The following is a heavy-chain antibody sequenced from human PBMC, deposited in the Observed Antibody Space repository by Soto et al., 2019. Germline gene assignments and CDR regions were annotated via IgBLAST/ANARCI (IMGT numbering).Heavy chain of an antibody. J-gene: IGHJ4*02. CDR1: GFTVSTYV. CDR2: ISASGHIT. Sequence: PGWSLRLSCAASGFTVSTYVMAWVRQAPGKGLECVSGISASGHITYYADSVKGRFTISRDLSLQMNGLRVEDTAVYYCARGQGHGYNFDYWGQGTLVTVSS. D-gene: IGHD1-1*01. V-gene: IGHV3-23*01. CDR3: ARGQGHGYNFDY.